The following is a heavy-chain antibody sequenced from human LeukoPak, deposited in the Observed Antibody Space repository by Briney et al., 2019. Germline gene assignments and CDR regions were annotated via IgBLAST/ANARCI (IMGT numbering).Heavy chain of an antibody. D-gene: IGHD1-14*01. CDR1: GFTFSSYS. CDR3: ARDTGPDLDY. V-gene: IGHV3-21*01. J-gene: IGHJ4*02. CDR2: ISGSSSYI. Sequence: PGGSLRLSCVASGFTFSSYSTNWVRQAPGKGLEWVSCISGSSSYISYADSVKGRFTISRDNAKNSVYLQMNSLRAEDTAVYYCARDTGPDLDYWGQGTLVTVSS.